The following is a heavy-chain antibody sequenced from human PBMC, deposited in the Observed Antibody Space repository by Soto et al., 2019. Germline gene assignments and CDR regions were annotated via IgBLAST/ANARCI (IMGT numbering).Heavy chain of an antibody. J-gene: IGHJ4*02. V-gene: IGHV3-23*01. CDR1: GFTFSSYA. CDR2: ISGSGGST. D-gene: IGHD3-3*01. Sequence: PGGSLRLSCAASGFTFSSYAMSWVRQAPGKGLEWVSAISGSGGSTYYADSVKGRFTISRDNSKNTLYLQMNSLRAEDTAVYYCAKDGYGRITIFGVVWNYFDYWGQGTLVTVSS. CDR3: AKDGYGRITIFGVVWNYFDY.